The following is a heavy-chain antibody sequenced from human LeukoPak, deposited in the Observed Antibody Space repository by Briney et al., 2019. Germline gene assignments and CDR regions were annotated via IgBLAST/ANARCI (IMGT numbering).Heavy chain of an antibody. V-gene: IGHV1-2*04. Sequence: ASVKVSCKASGYTFTGYYMHWVRQAPGQGLEWMVWINPNSGGTNYAQKFQGWVTMTRDTSISTAYMELSRLRSDDTAVYYCARGRSSGWWINWFDPWGQGTLVTVSS. CDR1: GYTFTGYY. CDR2: INPNSGGT. D-gene: IGHD6-19*01. CDR3: ARGRSSGWWINWFDP. J-gene: IGHJ5*02.